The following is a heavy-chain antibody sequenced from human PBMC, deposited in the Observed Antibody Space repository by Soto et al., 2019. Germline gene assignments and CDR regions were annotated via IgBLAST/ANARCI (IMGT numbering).Heavy chain of an antibody. D-gene: IGHD6-25*01. CDR2: INPSGGST. CDR3: ARVLRRPDTNWFDP. Sequence: QVQLVQSGAEVKKPGASVKVSCKASGYTFTSYYMNWLRQAPGQGLGWRGIINPSGGSTSYAQKFQGRVTMTRDTSTSTVYMELSSLRSEDTAVYYCARVLRRPDTNWFDPWGQGTLVTVSS. V-gene: IGHV1-46*01. CDR1: GYTFTSYY. J-gene: IGHJ5*02.